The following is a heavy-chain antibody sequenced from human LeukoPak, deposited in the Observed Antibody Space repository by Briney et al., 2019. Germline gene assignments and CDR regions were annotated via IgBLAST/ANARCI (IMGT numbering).Heavy chain of an antibody. CDR1: GFALDIYA. D-gene: IGHD3-3*01. CDR3: AKGPGSDFWSGSYPFDY. V-gene: IGHV3-23*01. Sequence: GGSLRLSCAASGFALDIYAMNWVRQAPGKGLEWVSSIHASGYTYLADSVTGRFTISKDNAKTTLYLEMDSLRAEDTAIYYCAKGPGSDFWSGSYPFDYWGQEALVTVSS. J-gene: IGHJ4*02. CDR2: IHASGYT.